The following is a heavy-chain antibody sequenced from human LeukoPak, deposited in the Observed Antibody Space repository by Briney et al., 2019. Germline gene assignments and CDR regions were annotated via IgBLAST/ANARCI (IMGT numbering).Heavy chain of an antibody. Sequence: GGSLRLSCAASGFTFSSYAMSWVRQAPGKGLEWVSAISGSGGSTYYADSVKGRFTISRDNSKNTLYLQMNSLRAEDTAVYYCAKNQNCSSTSCYYSGMDVWGQGITVTVSS. J-gene: IGHJ6*02. CDR2: ISGSGGST. CDR1: GFTFSSYA. D-gene: IGHD2-2*01. V-gene: IGHV3-23*01. CDR3: AKNQNCSSTSCYYSGMDV.